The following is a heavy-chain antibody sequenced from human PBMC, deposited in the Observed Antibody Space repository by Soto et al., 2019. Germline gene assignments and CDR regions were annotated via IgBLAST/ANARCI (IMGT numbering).Heavy chain of an antibody. J-gene: IGHJ4*02. D-gene: IGHD3-3*01. V-gene: IGHV1-69*13. CDR3: ARAHTRITIFGVVIIQDFDY. CDR2: IIPIFGTA. Sequence: GASVKVSCKASGGTFSSYAISWVRQAPGQGLEWMGGIIPIFGTANYAQKFQGRVTITADESTSTAYMELSSLRSEDTAVYYCARAHTRITIFGVVIIQDFDYWGQGTLVTVSS. CDR1: GGTFSSYA.